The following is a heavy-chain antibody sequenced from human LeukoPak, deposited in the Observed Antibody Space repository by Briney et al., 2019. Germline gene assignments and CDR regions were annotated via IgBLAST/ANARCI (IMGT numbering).Heavy chain of an antibody. J-gene: IGHJ4*02. V-gene: IGHV3-15*01. D-gene: IGHD6-19*01. Sequence: GGSLRLSCAASGFIFNDAWMSWVRQAPGKGLEWVGRIKSRTDGGTSDYAAPVKGRFTISRDDSKNTLLLQMNSLRTEDTAFYYCTTHKRDSSLAGLDYWGQGTLVTVSS. CDR1: GFIFNDAW. CDR3: TTHKRDSSLAGLDY. CDR2: IKSRTDGGTS.